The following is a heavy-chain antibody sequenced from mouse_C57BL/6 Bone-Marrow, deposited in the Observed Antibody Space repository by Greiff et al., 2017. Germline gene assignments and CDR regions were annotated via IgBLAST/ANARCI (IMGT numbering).Heavy chain of an antibody. CDR2: IRLKSDNYAT. J-gene: IGHJ4*01. D-gene: IGHD2-3*01. Sequence: EVQLQQSGGGLVQPGGSMKLSCVASGFTFSNYWMNWVRQSPEKGLEWVAQIRLKSDNYATHYAESVKGRFTISRDDSKSSVYLQMNNLRAEDTGIYYCTDWLLYYYAMDYWGQGTSVTVSS. CDR3: TDWLLYYYAMDY. V-gene: IGHV6-3*01. CDR1: GFTFSNYW.